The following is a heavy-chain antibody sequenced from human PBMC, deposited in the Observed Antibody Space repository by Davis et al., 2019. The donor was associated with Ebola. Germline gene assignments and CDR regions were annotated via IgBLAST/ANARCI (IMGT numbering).Heavy chain of an antibody. V-gene: IGHV3-33*01. CDR1: GFTFSSYG. J-gene: IGHJ4*02. D-gene: IGHD4-17*01. CDR3: ARVDENGDTDY. CDR2: IWYDGSNK. Sequence: GESLKISCAASGFTFSSYGMHWVRQAPGKGLEWVAVIWYDGSNKYYADSVKGRFTISRDNSKNTLYLQMNRLRAEDTALYYCARVDENGDTDYWGQGTLVTVSS.